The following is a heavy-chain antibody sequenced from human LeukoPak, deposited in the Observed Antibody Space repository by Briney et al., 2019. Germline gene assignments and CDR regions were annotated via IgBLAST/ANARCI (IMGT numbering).Heavy chain of an antibody. CDR1: GGSISSGGYS. CDR3: ASGTTVTNFAY. V-gene: IGHV4-30-2*01. Sequence: KASQTLSLTCAVSGGSISSGGYSWSWIRQPPGKGLEWIGYIYHSGSTYYNPSLKSRVTISVDRSKNQFSLKLSSVTAADTAVYYCASGTTVTNFAYWGQGTLVTVSS. CDR2: IYHSGST. D-gene: IGHD4-17*01. J-gene: IGHJ4*02.